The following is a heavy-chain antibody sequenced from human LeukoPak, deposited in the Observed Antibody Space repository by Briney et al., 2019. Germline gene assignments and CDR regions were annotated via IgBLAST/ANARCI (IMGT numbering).Heavy chain of an antibody. CDR1: GITFSSYA. CDR2: ISGGGGST. J-gene: IGHJ5*02. V-gene: IGHV3-23*01. CDR3: ALRGGSSGWSGRWFDP. D-gene: IGHD6-19*01. Sequence: GGSLRLSCAASGITFSSYAMSWVRQAPGKGLEWVSVISGGGGSTHYADSVKGRFAISRDNSKNTVHLQMNSLRVEDTAVYYCALRGGSSGWSGRWFDPWGQGTLVTVSS.